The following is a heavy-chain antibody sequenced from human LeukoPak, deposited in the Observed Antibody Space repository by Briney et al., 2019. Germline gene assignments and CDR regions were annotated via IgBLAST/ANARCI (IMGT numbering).Heavy chain of an antibody. CDR2: IKQDGSEK. D-gene: IGHD2-8*01. V-gene: IGHV3-7*01. CDR1: GFTFSSYW. CDR3: ARGRYCTNGVCRFDY. Sequence: GGSLRLSCAASGFTFSSYWMSWVRQAPGKGLEWVANIKQDGSEKYYVDSVKGRFTTSRDNAKNSLYLQMNSLRAEDTAVYYCARGRYCTNGVCRFDYWGQGTLVTVSS. J-gene: IGHJ4*02.